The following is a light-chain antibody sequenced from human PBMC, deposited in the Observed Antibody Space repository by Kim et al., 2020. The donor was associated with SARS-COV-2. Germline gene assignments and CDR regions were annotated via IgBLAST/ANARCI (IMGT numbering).Light chain of an antibody. J-gene: IGLJ2*01. CDR2: QNN. Sequence: SYELTQPPSVSVSPGQTASIICSGDTLGDKSACWYQQKPGQSPVVVIYQNNRRPSGIPERFSGSNSGNTATLTISGTQPMDEADYYCQAWDSSTAIFGAGTQLTV. CDR1: TLGDKS. V-gene: IGLV3-1*01. CDR3: QAWDSSTAI.